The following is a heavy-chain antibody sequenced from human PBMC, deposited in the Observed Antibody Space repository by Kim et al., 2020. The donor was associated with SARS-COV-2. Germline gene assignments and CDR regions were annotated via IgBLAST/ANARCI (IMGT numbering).Heavy chain of an antibody. D-gene: IGHD2-8*01. CDR3: AKGYCNNGVCYADY. J-gene: IGHJ4*02. Sequence: LSLTCAASGFTFSNYAMSWVRQAPEKGLEWVSTIGGSGGSTYYADSVKGRFTVSRDNSKNTLYLQMNGLRAEDTAVYYCAKGYCNNGVCYADYWGQGTLVTVSS. V-gene: IGHV3-23*01. CDR2: IGGSGGST. CDR1: GFTFSNYA.